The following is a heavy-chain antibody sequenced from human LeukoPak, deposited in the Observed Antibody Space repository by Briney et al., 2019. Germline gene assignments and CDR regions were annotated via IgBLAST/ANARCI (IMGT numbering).Heavy chain of an antibody. CDR3: ATQGGSGYDWGPYYFDY. V-gene: IGHV4-31*03. J-gene: IGHJ4*02. Sequence: PSETLSLTCTVSGGSISSGAYYWSWIRQHPGKGLEWIGYIYYSGSTYYNPSLKSRVTISADTSKNQFSLKLSSVTAADTAVYYCATQGGSGYDWGPYYFDYWGQGTLVTVSS. CDR2: IYYSGST. CDR1: GGSISSGAYY. D-gene: IGHD5-12*01.